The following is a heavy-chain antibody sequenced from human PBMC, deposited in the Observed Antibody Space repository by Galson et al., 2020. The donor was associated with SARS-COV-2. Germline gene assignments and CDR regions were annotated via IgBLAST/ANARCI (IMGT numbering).Heavy chain of an antibody. CDR2: TYYRSKWYN. V-gene: IGHV6-1*01. J-gene: IGHJ3*02. Sequence: ASETLSLTCAISGDSVSSNSVAWNWIRQSPSTGLEWLGRTYYRSKWYNEYAVSVKSRIIINPDTSKNQFSLQLNSVTPEDTAMYYCVRGKYSTFDIWGQGTMVTVSP. CDR3: VRGKYSTFDI. CDR1: GDSVSSNSVA. D-gene: IGHD2-15*01.